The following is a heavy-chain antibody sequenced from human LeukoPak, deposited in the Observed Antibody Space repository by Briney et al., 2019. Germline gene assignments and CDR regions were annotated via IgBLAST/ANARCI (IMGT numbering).Heavy chain of an antibody. CDR1: GGTFSSYA. V-gene: IGHV1-69*06. CDR3: ARHRNRGWLVPIDY. CDR2: IIPIFGTA. Sequence: ASVKVSCKASGGTFSSYAISWVRQAPGQGLEGMGGIIPIFGTANYAQKFQGRVTITADKSTSTAYMELSSLRSEDTAVYYCARHRNRGWLVPIDYWGQGTLVTVSS. J-gene: IGHJ4*02. D-gene: IGHD6-19*01.